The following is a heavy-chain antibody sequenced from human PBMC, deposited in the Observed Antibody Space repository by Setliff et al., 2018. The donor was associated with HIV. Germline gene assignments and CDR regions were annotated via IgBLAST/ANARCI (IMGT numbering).Heavy chain of an antibody. Sequence: SETLSLTCTVSGGSASNSRYYWAWIRQPPGKGLEYIGSIYYNEKTYYSPSLKSRVTISIDTPKNQFSLNLTSVTAADSAVYYCASRVYYYDSNNFLREEGFDPWGQGTLVTVS. CDR2: IYYNEKT. J-gene: IGHJ5*02. CDR3: ASRVYYYDSNNFLREEGFDP. CDR1: GGSASNSRYY. V-gene: IGHV4-39*01. D-gene: IGHD3-22*01.